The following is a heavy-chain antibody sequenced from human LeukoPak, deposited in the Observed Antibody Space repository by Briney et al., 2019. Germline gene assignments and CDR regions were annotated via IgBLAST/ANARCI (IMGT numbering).Heavy chain of an antibody. J-gene: IGHJ5*02. CDR3: AKDSVGGQNWFDP. CDR2: ITGSGGST. Sequence: GGSLRLSCAVSGFPFSSYAMSWVRQAPGKGLEWVSLITGSGGSTYYADSVKGRFTISRDNSKNTLYLQMNSLRPEDTAVYYCAKDSVGGQNWFDPWGQGTLVTVSS. CDR1: GFPFSSYA. D-gene: IGHD2-15*01. V-gene: IGHV3-23*01.